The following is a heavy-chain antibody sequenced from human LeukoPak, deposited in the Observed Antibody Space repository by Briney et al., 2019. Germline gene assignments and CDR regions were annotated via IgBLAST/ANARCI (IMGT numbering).Heavy chain of an antibody. CDR2: INHSGST. D-gene: IGHD3-16*02. J-gene: IGHJ4*02. CDR1: GGSFSGYY. Sequence: IPSETLSLTCAVYGGSFSGYYWSWIRQPPGKGLEWIGEINHSGSTNYNPSLKSRVTISVDTSKNQFSLKLSSVTAADTAVYYCARRAHDYVWGSYRGPFIDYWGQGTLVTVSS. V-gene: IGHV4-34*01. CDR3: ARRAHDYVWGSYRGPFIDY.